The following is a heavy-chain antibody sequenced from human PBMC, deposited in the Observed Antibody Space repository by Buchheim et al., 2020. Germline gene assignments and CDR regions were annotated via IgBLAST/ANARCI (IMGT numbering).Heavy chain of an antibody. D-gene: IGHD3-22*01. CDR2: ISYDGSNK. Sequence: QVQLVESGGGVVQPGRSLRLSCAASGFTFSSYGMHWVRQAPGKGLEWVAVISYDGSNKYYADSVKARFTISRDNSKNTLYQQMNSLRAEDTAVYYCAKDLGLYDSSGYYDYWGQGTL. V-gene: IGHV3-30*18. J-gene: IGHJ4*02. CDR3: AKDLGLYDSSGYYDY. CDR1: GFTFSSYG.